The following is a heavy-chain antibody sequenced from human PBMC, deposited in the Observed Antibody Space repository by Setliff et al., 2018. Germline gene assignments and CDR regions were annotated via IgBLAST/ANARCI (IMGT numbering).Heavy chain of an antibody. D-gene: IGHD1-26*01. Sequence: GGSLRLSCAASGFTFSSYSMNWVRQAPGKGLEWVSYISSSSSTIYYADSVKGRFTISRDNAKNSLYLQMNSLRAEDTAVYYCAREVVGAPTTFDIWGQGTMVTVS. V-gene: IGHV3-48*01. CDR1: GFTFSSYS. CDR3: AREVVGAPTTFDI. CDR2: ISSSSSTI. J-gene: IGHJ3*02.